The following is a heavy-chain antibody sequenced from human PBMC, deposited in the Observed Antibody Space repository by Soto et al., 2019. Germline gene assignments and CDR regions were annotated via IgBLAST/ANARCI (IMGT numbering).Heavy chain of an antibody. V-gene: IGHV1-18*01. J-gene: IGHJ4*02. CDR2: ISAHNGNT. Sequence: QVHLVQSGAEVKKPGASVKVSCQGSGYAFTTYGLTWVRQAPGQGLEWMGWISAHNGNTNYAQKLQGRVTVTRDTSTSTAYMELRSLRYDDTAVYYCARGRYGDYWGQGALVTVSS. D-gene: IGHD1-1*01. CDR1: GYAFTTYG. CDR3: ARGRYGDY.